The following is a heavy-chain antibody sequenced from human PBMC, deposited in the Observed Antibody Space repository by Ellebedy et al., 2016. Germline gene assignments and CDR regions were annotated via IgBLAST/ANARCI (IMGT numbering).Heavy chain of an antibody. CDR3: ARGTIFGVVISYNWFDP. D-gene: IGHD3-3*01. Sequence: LRLSCTVSGGSISSGDYYWSWIRQPPGKGLEWIGYIYYSGSTYYNPSLKSRVTISVDTSKNQFYLKLSSVTAADTAVYYCARGTIFGVVISYNWFDPWGQGTLVTVSS. J-gene: IGHJ5*02. CDR1: GGSISSGDYY. V-gene: IGHV4-30-4*01. CDR2: IYYSGST.